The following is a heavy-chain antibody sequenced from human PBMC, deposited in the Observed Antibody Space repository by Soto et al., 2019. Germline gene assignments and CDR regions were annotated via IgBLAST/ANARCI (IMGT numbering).Heavy chain of an antibody. V-gene: IGHV3-23*01. J-gene: IGHJ4*02. Sequence: GGSLRLSCAASGFTFSSYAMSWVRQAPGKGLEWVSAISGSGGSTYYADSVKGRFTISRDNSKNTLYLQMNSLRAEDTAVYYCAKRLRITMVRGVIITDYWGQGALVTV. CDR2: ISGSGGST. CDR1: GFTFSSYA. D-gene: IGHD3-10*01. CDR3: AKRLRITMVRGVIITDY.